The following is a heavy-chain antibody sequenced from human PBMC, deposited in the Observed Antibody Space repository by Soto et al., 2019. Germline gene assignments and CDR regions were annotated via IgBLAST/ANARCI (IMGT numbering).Heavy chain of an antibody. CDR1: GFSLNGNGVG. CDR2: IYWAGDL. V-gene: IGHV2-5*02. Sequence: GSGPTLVNPTQTLTLTCNFSGFSLNGNGVGVGWIRQPPGKALEWLALIYWAGDLRYSPALKSRLTITQDPSKDQVVLTITNMDPTGSGTYYXAHGYVQLLSTFHYFDSWGQGIRVTVSS. J-gene: IGHJ4*02. CDR3: AHGYVQLLSTFHYFDS. D-gene: IGHD5-12*01.